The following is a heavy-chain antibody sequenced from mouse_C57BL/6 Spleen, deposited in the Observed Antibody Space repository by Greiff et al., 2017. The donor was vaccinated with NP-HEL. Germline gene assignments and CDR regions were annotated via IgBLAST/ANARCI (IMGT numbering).Heavy chain of an antibody. CDR2: INPSTGGT. J-gene: IGHJ1*03. V-gene: IGHV1-42*01. Sequence: VQLQQSGPELVKPGASVKISCKASGYSFTGYYMNWVKQSPEKSLEWIGEINPSTGGTTYNQKFKAKATLTVDQSSSTAYMQLKSLTSEDSAVYYCARERGVVGYFDVWGTGTTVTVSS. CDR3: ARERGVVGYFDV. D-gene: IGHD1-1*01. CDR1: GYSFTGYY.